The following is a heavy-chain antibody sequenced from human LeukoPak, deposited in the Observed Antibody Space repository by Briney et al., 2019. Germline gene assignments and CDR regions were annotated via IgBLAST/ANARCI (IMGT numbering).Heavy chain of an antibody. CDR2: IYYSGST. V-gene: IGHV4-59*12. Sequence: SGTPCLTCAVSGGSTSIYYRSSVRQPPGKGLEWSGYIYYSGSTNYNPPRQSRVNTSADTSKNQFSIKLSSVTAADTAVYHCARATYYYGSGTYSFPYWGQGNLVTVSP. D-gene: IGHD3-10*01. J-gene: IGHJ4*02. CDR3: ARATYYYGSGTYSFPY. CDR1: GGSTSIYY.